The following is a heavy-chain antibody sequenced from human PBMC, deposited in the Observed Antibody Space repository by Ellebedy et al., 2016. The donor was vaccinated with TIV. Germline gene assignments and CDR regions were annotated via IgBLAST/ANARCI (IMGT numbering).Heavy chain of an antibody. CDR3: ARDQWLGRAYYFDF. CDR1: GFTFSNYW. CDR2: IKQDGSEK. D-gene: IGHD6-19*01. J-gene: IGHJ4*02. Sequence: GGSLRLSCVTSGFTFSNYWMTWVRQAPGKGLEWVANIKQDGSEKYYVDSVMGRFSISRDNTKNSLYLQMNSLTDEDTAVYYCARDQWLGRAYYFDFWGQGTLVTVSS. V-gene: IGHV3-7*01.